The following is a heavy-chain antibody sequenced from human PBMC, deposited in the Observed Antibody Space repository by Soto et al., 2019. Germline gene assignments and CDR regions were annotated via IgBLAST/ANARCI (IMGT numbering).Heavy chain of an antibody. D-gene: IGHD2-21*02. Sequence: SQTLSLTCAISGDSVSSTNSAWNWIRQSPSRGLEWLGRTYYRSKWITDYAVSVKNRITVFPDTSENEFSMHLKSVAADDTAVYFCAREELVTRFDYSGQGALVTVSS. CDR1: GDSVSSTNSA. J-gene: IGHJ4*02. V-gene: IGHV6-1*01. CDR2: TYYRSKWIT. CDR3: AREELVTRFDY.